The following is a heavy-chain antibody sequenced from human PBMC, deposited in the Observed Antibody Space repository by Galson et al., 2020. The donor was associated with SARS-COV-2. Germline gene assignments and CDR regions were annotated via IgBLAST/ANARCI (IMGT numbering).Heavy chain of an antibody. CDR2: ISTSGSTI. CDR3: ARSRGWSGYSYYFDY. Sequence: GESLKISCAASGFSFSDYYMSWIRQAPGKGLEWVSYISTSGSTIYYADSVKGRFTISRDNAKNSLYLQMNSLRAEDTAVYYCARSRGWSGYSYYFDYWGQGTLVTVSS. CDR1: GFSFSDYY. D-gene: IGHD3-3*01. J-gene: IGHJ4*02. V-gene: IGHV3-11*01.